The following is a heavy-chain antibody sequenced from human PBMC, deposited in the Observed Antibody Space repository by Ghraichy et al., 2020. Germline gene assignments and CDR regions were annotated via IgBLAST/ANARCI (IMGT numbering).Heavy chain of an antibody. J-gene: IGHJ6*02. CDR1: GGSISSYY. CDR2: IYTSGST. Sequence: SETLSLTCTVSGGSISSYYWSWIRQPPGKGLEWIGYIYTSGSTNYNPSLKSRVTISVDTSKNQFSLKLSSVTAADTAVYYCARHMSSSGWYPYYYYGMDVWGQGTTVTVSS. CDR3: ARHMSSSGWYPYYYYGMDV. V-gene: IGHV4-4*09. D-gene: IGHD6-19*01.